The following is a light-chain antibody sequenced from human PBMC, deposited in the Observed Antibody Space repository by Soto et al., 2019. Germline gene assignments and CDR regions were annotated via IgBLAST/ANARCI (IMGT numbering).Light chain of an antibody. CDR3: SSYAGSYVV. Sequence: QSALTQPRSVSGSPGQSVTISCTGTSSDVGGYNYVSWYQQHPGKAPKLMIYDVSKRPSGVPDRFSGSKSGNTASLTISGLQAEDEADYYCSSYAGSYVVFGTGTKVTVL. CDR1: SSDVGGYNY. CDR2: DVS. V-gene: IGLV2-11*01. J-gene: IGLJ1*01.